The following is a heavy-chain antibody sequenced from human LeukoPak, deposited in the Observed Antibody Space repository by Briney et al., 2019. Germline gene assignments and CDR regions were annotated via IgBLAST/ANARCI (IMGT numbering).Heavy chain of an antibody. V-gene: IGHV4-39*01. Sequence: PSETLSLTCTVSGGSISSSSYYWGWIRQPPGKGLEWIGSIYYSGSTYYNPSLKSRVTISVDTSKNQFSLKLSPVTAADTAVYYCARRYSSGWPFDYWGQGTLVTVSS. CDR1: GGSISSSSYY. D-gene: IGHD6-19*01. J-gene: IGHJ4*02. CDR2: IYYSGST. CDR3: ARRYSSGWPFDY.